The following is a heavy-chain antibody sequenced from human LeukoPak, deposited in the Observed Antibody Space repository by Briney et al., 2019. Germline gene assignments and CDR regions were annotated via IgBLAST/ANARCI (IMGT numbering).Heavy chain of an antibody. V-gene: IGHV3-23*01. CDR1: GFTFSSYA. D-gene: IGHD3-9*01. Sequence: GGSLRLSCAASGFTFSSYAMSWVRQAPGKGQEWVSAISGSGGSTYYADSVKGRFTISRDDSKNTLYLQMNSLRAEDTAVYYCAKGYDILTGYYNTPLSTNFDYWGQGTLVTVSS. CDR2: ISGSGGST. CDR3: AKGYDILTGYYNTPLSTNFDY. J-gene: IGHJ4*02.